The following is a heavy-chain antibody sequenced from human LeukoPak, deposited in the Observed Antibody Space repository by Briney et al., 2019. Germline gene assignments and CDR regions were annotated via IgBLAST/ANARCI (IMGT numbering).Heavy chain of an antibody. D-gene: IGHD3-22*01. J-gene: IGHJ4*02. CDR3: ARAFSYYDSSGYYLSTSFDY. V-gene: IGHV1-69*06. CDR2: IIPIFGTA. Sequence: SVKVSCKASGGTFSSYAISWVRQAPGQGLEWMGGIIPIFGTANYAQKFQGRVTITADKSTSTAYMELSSLKAEDTAVYYCARAFSYYDSSGYYLSTSFDYWGQGTLVTVSS. CDR1: GGTFSSYA.